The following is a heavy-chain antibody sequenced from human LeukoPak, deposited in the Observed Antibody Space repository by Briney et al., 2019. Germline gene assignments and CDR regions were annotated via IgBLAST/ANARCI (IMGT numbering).Heavy chain of an antibody. CDR3: ARDRDGSFDY. V-gene: IGHV3-33*08. CDR1: GFTFRSYV. D-gene: IGHD5-24*01. J-gene: IGHJ4*02. CDR2: IWYDGSNK. Sequence: GGSLRLSCVASGFTFRSYVMFWVRQAPGKGLEWVAVIWYDGSNKYYADSVKGRFTISRDNSKNTLYLQMNSLRAEDTAVYYCARDRDGSFDYWGQGTLVTVSS.